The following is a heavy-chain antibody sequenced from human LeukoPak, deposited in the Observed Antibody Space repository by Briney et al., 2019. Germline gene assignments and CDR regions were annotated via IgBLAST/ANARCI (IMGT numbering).Heavy chain of an antibody. V-gene: IGHV3-23*01. J-gene: IGHJ5*01. Sequence: GGSLRLSCAASGFTFSSYAMSWVRQAPGKGLEWVSAISGSGGSTYYADSVKGRFTISRDNSKNTLYLQMNSLRAEDTAMYYCARGDYYGGFDSWGQGTLVTVSS. CDR1: GFTFSSYA. CDR3: ARGDYYGGFDS. D-gene: IGHD3-22*01. CDR2: ISGSGGST.